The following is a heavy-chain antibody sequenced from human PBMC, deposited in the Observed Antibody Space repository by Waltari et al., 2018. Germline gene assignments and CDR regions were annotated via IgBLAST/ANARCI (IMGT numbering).Heavy chain of an antibody. CDR2: INNDGSST. CDR1: GFTFSSYW. Sequence: EVQLVESGGGLVQPGGSLRLSCAASGFTFSSYWMHWVRQAPGKGLVWVSRINNDGSSTKYADSVKGRFTISRDNAKNTVFLQMNSLRVEDTAVYYCGRGNYYSMDVWGQGTTVTVSS. CDR3: GRGNYYSMDV. V-gene: IGHV3-74*03. J-gene: IGHJ6*02.